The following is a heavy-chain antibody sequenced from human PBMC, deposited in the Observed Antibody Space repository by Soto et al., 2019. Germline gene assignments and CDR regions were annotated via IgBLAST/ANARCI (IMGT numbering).Heavy chain of an antibody. V-gene: IGHV3-23*01. J-gene: IGHJ3*01. Sequence: EVQFLESGGGVVRPGGSLRLSCVASGLSFASYAMTWVRQSSGKGLEWVAGITGSGAVNSYTDSVRGRFIISRDNSKNTLYLQVDRLRADDTAVYYCGKYPDGDHFGAVDVWGQGTTVIVSS. CDR1: GLSFASYA. CDR3: GKYPDGDHFGAVDV. D-gene: IGHD4-17*01. CDR2: ITGSGAVN.